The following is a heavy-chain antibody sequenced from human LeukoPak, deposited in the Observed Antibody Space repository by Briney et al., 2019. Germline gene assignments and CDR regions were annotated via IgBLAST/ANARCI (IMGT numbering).Heavy chain of an antibody. Sequence: KASETLSLTCAVYGGSFSGYYWSWIRQPPGKGLEWIGEINHSGSTNYNPSLKSRVTISVDTSKNQFSLKLSSVTAADTAVYYCARDVGRYTYGYRPTELYWYFDLWGRGTRVTVSS. D-gene: IGHD5-18*01. CDR3: ARDVGRYTYGYRPTELYWYFDL. J-gene: IGHJ2*01. CDR1: GGSFSGYY. CDR2: INHSGST. V-gene: IGHV4-34*01.